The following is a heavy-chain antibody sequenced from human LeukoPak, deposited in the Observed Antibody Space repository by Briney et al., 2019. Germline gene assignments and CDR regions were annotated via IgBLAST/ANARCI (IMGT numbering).Heavy chain of an antibody. J-gene: IGHJ5*02. D-gene: IGHD2-2*02. CDR3: ARDVIVVVPAATPGNWFDP. Sequence: NSSETLSLTCAVYGGSFSGYYWSWIRQPPGKGLEWIGEINHSGSTNYNPSLKSRVTISVDTSKNQFSLKLSSVTAADTAVYYCARDVIVVVPAATPGNWFDPWGQGTLVTVSS. V-gene: IGHV4-34*01. CDR2: INHSGST. CDR1: GGSFSGYY.